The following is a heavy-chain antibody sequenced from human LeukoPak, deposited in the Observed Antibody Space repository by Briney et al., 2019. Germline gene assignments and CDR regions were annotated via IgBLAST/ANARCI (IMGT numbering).Heavy chain of an antibody. V-gene: IGHV3-53*01. CDR3: ARGPVTRFEI. CDR1: GFTVSSNY. CDR2: IYSGGTT. Sequence: GGSLRLSCAASGFTVSSNYMSWCRQAPGKGLEWVSVIYSGGTTYYADSVKGRFTISGDNSNNTLYLQMNSLRAEDTAVYYCARGPVTRFEIWGQGTMVTVSS. J-gene: IGHJ3*02. D-gene: IGHD4-17*01.